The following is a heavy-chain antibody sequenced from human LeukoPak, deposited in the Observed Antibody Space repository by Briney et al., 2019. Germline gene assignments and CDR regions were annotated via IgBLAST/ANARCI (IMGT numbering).Heavy chain of an antibody. D-gene: IGHD6-6*01. V-gene: IGHV4-4*07. CDR1: GGSTSAYY. Sequence: SETLSLTCTVSGGSTSAYYWSWIRQPAGKGLEWIGRIYSSEATKYNPSLKSRVTMSVDTSKNQFSLNLSSVTAADTAVYYCARGHNSSSSGFYYYYMDVWGRGTTVTVSS. CDR2: IYSSEAT. J-gene: IGHJ6*03. CDR3: ARGHNSSSSGFYYYYMDV.